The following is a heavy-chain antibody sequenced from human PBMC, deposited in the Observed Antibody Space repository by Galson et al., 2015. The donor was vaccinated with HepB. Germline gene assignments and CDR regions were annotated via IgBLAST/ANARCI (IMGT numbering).Heavy chain of an antibody. Sequence: SVKVSCKASGGTFSSYAVNWVRLVPGQGLEWMGGIIPIFGRAYSAQKFQGRVTITADESTSTVYMELSSLTSEDTAVYYCARGLGGQLPDYWGQGTLVTVSS. CDR3: ARGLGGQLPDY. V-gene: IGHV1-69*13. CDR2: IIPIFGRA. D-gene: IGHD3-16*01. CDR1: GGTFSSYA. J-gene: IGHJ4*02.